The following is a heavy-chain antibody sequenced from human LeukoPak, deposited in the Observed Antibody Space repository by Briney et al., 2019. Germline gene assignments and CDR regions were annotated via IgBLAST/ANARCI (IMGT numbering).Heavy chain of an antibody. J-gene: IGHJ6*02. V-gene: IGHV4-4*07. CDR3: ARSMTTVVAPEYYYYGMDV. CDR2: IYTSGST. CDR1: GGSISSYY. Sequence: PSETLSLTCTVSGGSISSYYWSWIRQPAGKGLEWIGRIYTSGSTNYNPSLKSRVTMSVDTSKNQFSLKLSSVTAADTAVYYCARSMTTVVAPEYYYYGMDVWGQGTTVTVSS. D-gene: IGHD4-23*01.